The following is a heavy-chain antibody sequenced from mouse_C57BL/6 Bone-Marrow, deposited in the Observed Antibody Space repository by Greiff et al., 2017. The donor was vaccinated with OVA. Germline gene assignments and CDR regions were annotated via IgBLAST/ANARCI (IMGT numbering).Heavy chain of an antibody. J-gene: IGHJ2*01. CDR1: GFTFSSYG. Sequence: EVQLVESGGDLVKPGGSLKLSCAASGFTFSSYGMSWVRQTPDKRLEWVATISSGGSYTYYPDSVKGRFTISRDNAKNTLYLQMSSLKSEDTAMYYCAKRGPYYYGSESFDYWGQGTTLTVPS. V-gene: IGHV5-6*01. CDR3: AKRGPYYYGSESFDY. CDR2: ISSGGSYT. D-gene: IGHD1-1*01.